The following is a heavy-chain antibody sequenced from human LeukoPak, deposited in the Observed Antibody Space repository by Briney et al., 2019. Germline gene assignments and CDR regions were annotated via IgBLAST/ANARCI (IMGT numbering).Heavy chain of an antibody. CDR2: ISSGGIT. CDR3: ARVVSAANWFDP. V-gene: IGHV3-53*01. D-gene: IGHD2-2*01. J-gene: IGHJ5*02. CDR1: GFSVSSNY. Sequence: GGSLRLSCVASGFSVSSNYMTWVRQAPGKGLEWVSVISSGGITYYADSVKGRFTISSDKSKNTVYLQMNSLRVEDTAVYSCARVVSAANWFDPWGAGTLVTVSS.